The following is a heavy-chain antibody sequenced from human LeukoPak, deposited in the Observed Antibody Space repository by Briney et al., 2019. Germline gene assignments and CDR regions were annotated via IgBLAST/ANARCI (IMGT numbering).Heavy chain of an antibody. Sequence: GGSLRLSCAASGFTFSSYGMHWVRQAPGKGLEWVAVISYDGSNKYYADSVKGRFTISRDDSKNTLYLQMNSLRAEDTAVYYCAKDDETSGIGDYWGQGTLVTVSS. CDR1: GFTFSSYG. CDR2: ISYDGSNK. CDR3: AKDDETSGIGDY. J-gene: IGHJ4*02. D-gene: IGHD6-19*01. V-gene: IGHV3-30*18.